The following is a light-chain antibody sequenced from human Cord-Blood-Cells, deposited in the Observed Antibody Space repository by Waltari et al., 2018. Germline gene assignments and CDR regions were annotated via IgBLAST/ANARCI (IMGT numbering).Light chain of an antibody. CDR2: DVS. V-gene: IGLV2-14*01. Sequence: QSALTQPASVSGSPGQSITIPCTGTSSDVGGYNYVSWYPQHPGKAPKLMIYDVSKRPAGFSNRFSGSKSGNTASLTISGLQAEDEADYYCSSYPSSSSYVFGTGTKVT. CDR3: SSYPSSSSYV. CDR1: SSDVGGYNY. J-gene: IGLJ1*01.